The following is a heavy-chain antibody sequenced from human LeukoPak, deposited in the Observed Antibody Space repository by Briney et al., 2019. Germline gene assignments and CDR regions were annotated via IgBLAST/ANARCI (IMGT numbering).Heavy chain of an antibody. CDR2: IYSSGGA. Sequence: SETLSLTCTVSGGSISSSSYYWGWIRQPPGKTLEWIGSIYSSGGAYYNPSLKSRAIILIYTAKNHVSLNLSSVTAADTAVYYCARSDGYGLVGIWGQGTMVTVSS. J-gene: IGHJ3*02. CDR1: GGSISSSSYY. CDR3: ARSDGYGLVGI. V-gene: IGHV4-39*07. D-gene: IGHD3-10*01.